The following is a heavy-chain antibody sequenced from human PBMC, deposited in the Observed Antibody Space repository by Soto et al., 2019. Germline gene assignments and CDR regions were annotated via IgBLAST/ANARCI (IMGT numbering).Heavy chain of an antibody. CDR1: GGSISSYY. CDR3: AGAYY. CDR2: IYYSGST. V-gene: IGHV4-59*01. J-gene: IGHJ4*02. Sequence: SETLSLACTVSGGSISSYYWSWIRQPPGKGLEWIGYIYYSGSTNYNPSLKSRVTISVDTSKNQFSLKLSSVTAADTAVYYCAGAYYWGQGTLVPVSS.